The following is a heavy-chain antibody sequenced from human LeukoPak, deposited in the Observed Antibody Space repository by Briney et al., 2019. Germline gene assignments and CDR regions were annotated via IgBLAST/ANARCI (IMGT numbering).Heavy chain of an antibody. D-gene: IGHD1-26*01. Sequence: GRSLRLSCAASGFTFSSYGMHWVRQAPGKGLEWVAVISYDGSNKYYADSVKGRFTISRDNSKNTLYLQMNSLRAEDTAVYYCAKEGGSGSYLYYFDYWGQGTLVTVSS. CDR1: GFTFSSYG. CDR3: AKEGGSGSYLYYFDY. CDR2: ISYDGSNK. J-gene: IGHJ4*02. V-gene: IGHV3-30*18.